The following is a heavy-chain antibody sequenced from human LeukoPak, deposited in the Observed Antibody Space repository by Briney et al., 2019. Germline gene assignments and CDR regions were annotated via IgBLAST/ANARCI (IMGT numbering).Heavy chain of an antibody. CDR3: ARGGGSGGNIDY. Sequence: SETLSLTCTVSGGSISSYYWSWIRQPPGKGLEWIGYIYYSGSTNYNPSLKSRVTISVDTSKNQFSLKLSSVTAADTAVYYCARGGGSGGNIDYWGQGTLVTVSS. D-gene: IGHD2-15*01. CDR2: IYYSGST. CDR1: GGSISSYY. J-gene: IGHJ4*02. V-gene: IGHV4-59*01.